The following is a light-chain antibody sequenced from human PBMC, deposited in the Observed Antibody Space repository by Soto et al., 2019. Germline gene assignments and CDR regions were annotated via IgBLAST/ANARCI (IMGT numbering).Light chain of an antibody. CDR2: LGS. CDR1: QSLRHSNGYNY. V-gene: IGKV2-28*01. Sequence: DIVMTQSPLSLPVTPGEPASISCRSSQSLRHSNGYNYLDWYLQKPVQSPQLLIFLGSNRASGVPDRFSGSGSGTDLTLKITRVEAGDVGVYYCMQGLQTPQTFGQGTKVEIK. J-gene: IGKJ1*01. CDR3: MQGLQTPQT.